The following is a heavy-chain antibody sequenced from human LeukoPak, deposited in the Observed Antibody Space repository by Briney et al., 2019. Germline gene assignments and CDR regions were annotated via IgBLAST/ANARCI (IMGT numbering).Heavy chain of an antibody. CDR1: GGSISSGDYY. D-gene: IGHD3-22*01. J-gene: IGHJ4*02. Sequence: PSETLSLTCTVSGGSISSGDYYWSWIRQPPGKGLEWIGYIYYSGSTYYNPSLKSRVTISVDTSKNQFSLKLSSVTAADTAVYHCARSRGYFDYWGQGALVAVSS. CDR2: IYYSGST. V-gene: IGHV4-30-4*01. CDR3: ARSRGYFDY.